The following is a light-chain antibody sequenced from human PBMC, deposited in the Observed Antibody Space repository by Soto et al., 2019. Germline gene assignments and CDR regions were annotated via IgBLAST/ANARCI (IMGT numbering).Light chain of an antibody. CDR2: GAS. CDR1: LSVSSN. Sequence: EVEMTQSPGTLSVAGGESATLSCRASLSVSSNVAWYQQKPGQAPRLLIYGASTRATGIPARFSGSGSGTEFSLTISSLQSEDFAVYYCQQYNDRPKTFGQGTKVEIK. V-gene: IGKV3-15*01. J-gene: IGKJ1*01. CDR3: QQYNDRPKT.